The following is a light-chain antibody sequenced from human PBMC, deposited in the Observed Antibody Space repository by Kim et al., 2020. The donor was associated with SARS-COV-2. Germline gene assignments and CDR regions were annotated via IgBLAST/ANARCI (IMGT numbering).Light chain of an antibody. J-gene: IGLJ2*01. CDR1: NNGRKS. CDR3: QVWDSSSDPVV. Sequence: APRKTARINRWGNNNGRKSVHWYQGEPGQAPVLVGYDDNGRPSGNPGPFSCFNSGNPAPLTISKVEAGDGADYYCQVWDSSSDPVVFRGGTQLTVL. CDR2: DDN. V-gene: IGLV3-21*03.